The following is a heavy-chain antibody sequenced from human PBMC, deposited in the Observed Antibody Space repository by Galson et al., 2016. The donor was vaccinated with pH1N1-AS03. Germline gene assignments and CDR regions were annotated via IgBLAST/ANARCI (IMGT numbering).Heavy chain of an antibody. Sequence: SLRLSCAASGFTFGDYYMSWIRQAPGKGLEWISCITSSGGSGSTIYYADSVKGRFTISRDNAKNSLYLQMNSLRADDTAVYYCARDRYFSGWSYDVWFDPWGQGTLVTVSS. CDR2: ITSSGGSGSTI. J-gene: IGHJ5*02. V-gene: IGHV3-11*01. D-gene: IGHD1-26*01. CDR1: GFTFGDYY. CDR3: ARDRYFSGWSYDVWFDP.